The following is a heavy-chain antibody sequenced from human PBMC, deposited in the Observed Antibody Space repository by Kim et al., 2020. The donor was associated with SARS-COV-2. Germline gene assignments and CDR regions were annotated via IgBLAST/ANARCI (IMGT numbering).Heavy chain of an antibody. D-gene: IGHD2-15*01. Sequence: SETLSLTCAVSPGSITSYYWSWIRQPPGKGLEWIGYIYHSGITRYNPSLKSRVTMSLDTSMNQFSLSLNSVTTADTAVYYCARVPGVPAYYSWFDPWGQGTLVTVSS. V-gene: IGHV4-59*13. J-gene: IGHJ5*02. CDR2: IYHSGIT. CDR1: PGSITSYY. CDR3: ARVPGVPAYYSWFDP.